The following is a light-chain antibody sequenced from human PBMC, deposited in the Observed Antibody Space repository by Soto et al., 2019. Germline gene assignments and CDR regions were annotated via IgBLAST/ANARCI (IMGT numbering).Light chain of an antibody. CDR2: DVY. CDR1: SSDVGGFNY. Sequence: QSLLTQPASVSGSPGQSITISCTGTSSDVGGFNYVSWYQQHPGKAPKLLIFDVYSRPSGISNRFSGSKSGNTASLTISGLQAEDEADYYCSSYTTSSSYVFGAGTKVNVL. V-gene: IGLV2-14*01. CDR3: SSYTTSSSYV. J-gene: IGLJ1*01.